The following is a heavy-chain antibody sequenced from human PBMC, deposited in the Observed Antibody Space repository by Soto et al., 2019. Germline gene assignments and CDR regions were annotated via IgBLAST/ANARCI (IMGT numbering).Heavy chain of an antibody. CDR2: IYYSGST. CDR1: GGSVSSGSYY. Sequence: QVQLQESGPGLVKPSETLSLTCTVSGGSVSSGSYYWSWIRQPPGKGLDWIGYIYYSGSTNYNPSLKSRVTISVDTSKNQFSLKLSSVTAADTAVYYCERDDVGGPLGFDYWGQGTLVTVSS. CDR3: ERDDVGGPLGFDY. J-gene: IGHJ4*02. V-gene: IGHV4-61*01. D-gene: IGHD3-16*01.